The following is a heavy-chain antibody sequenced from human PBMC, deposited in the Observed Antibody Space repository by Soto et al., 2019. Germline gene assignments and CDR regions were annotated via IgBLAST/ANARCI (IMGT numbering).Heavy chain of an antibody. Sequence: PSETLSLTGTVSTDSLDGFYWNWIRQPPGKGLEWIGYVDYTGNTNYNPSLRSRVSISIDTSKNQFSLQLSSVIAADTAIYYCARDATLRHWGHGTLVTVSS. CDR2: VDYTGNT. CDR1: TDSLDGFY. D-gene: IGHD2-15*01. J-gene: IGHJ4*01. CDR3: ARDATLRH. V-gene: IGHV4-59*01.